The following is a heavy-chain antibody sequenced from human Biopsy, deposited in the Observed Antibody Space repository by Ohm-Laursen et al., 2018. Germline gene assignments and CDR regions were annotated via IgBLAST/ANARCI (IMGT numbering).Heavy chain of an antibody. CDR3: ARVGVGAPSIDYFDS. D-gene: IGHD3-3*01. V-gene: IGHV4-59*07. CDR2: IYYSGST. J-gene: IGHJ4*02. Sequence: SDTLSLTCTVSGGSIYNFFWSWIRQPPGKGLVWIGYIYYSGSTNYNPSLKSRVTISVDRSTNHFSLELSSVIAADTAVYYFARVGVGAPSIDYFDSWGQGALVTVSS. CDR1: GGSIYNFF.